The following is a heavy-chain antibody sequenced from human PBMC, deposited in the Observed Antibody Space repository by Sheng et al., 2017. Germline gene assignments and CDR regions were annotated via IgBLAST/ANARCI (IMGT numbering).Heavy chain of an antibody. CDR2: IIPIFGTA. D-gene: IGHD4-17*01. CDR1: GGTFSSYA. CDR3: ARGDYGGPLPYYYYYYMDV. Sequence: QVQLVQSGAEVKKPGSSVKVSCKASGGTFSSYAISWVRQAPGQGLEWMGGIIPIFGTANYAQKFQGRVTITADESTSTAYMELSSLRSEDTAVYYCARGDYGGPLPYYYYYYMDVWGQGTTVTVSS. V-gene: IGHV1-69*13. J-gene: IGHJ6*03.